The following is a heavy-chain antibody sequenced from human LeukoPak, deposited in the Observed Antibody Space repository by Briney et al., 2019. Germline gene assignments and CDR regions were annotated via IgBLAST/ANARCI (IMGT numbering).Heavy chain of an antibody. Sequence: GGSLRLSCAASGFTFSNYNMNWVRQAPGKGLEWVSSITSSSTYIYYADSVKGRFTISRDNAKNSLYLQMNSLRAEDSAVYYCAKDVEDGDYPGYWGQGTLVTVSS. CDR1: GFTFSNYN. D-gene: IGHD4-17*01. J-gene: IGHJ4*02. CDR3: AKDVEDGDYPGY. V-gene: IGHV3-21*01. CDR2: ITSSSTYI.